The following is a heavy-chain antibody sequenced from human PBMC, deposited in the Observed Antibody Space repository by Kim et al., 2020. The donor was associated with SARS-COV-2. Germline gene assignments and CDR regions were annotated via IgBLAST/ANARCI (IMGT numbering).Heavy chain of an antibody. V-gene: IGHV4-34*01. CDR3: ARVAYTAMVDIVDY. CDR2: INHSGST. D-gene: IGHD5-18*01. Sequence: SETLSLTCAVYGGSFSGYYWSWIRQPPGKGLEWIGEINHSGSTNYNPSLKSRVTISVDTSKNQFSLKLSSVTTADTAVYYCARVAYTAMVDIVDYWGQGTLVTVSS. CDR1: GGSFSGYY. J-gene: IGHJ4*02.